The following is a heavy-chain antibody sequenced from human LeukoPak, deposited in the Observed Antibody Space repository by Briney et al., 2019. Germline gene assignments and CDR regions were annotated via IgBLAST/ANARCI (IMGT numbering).Heavy chain of an antibody. CDR2: MSPNSDNR. V-gene: IGHV1-8*01. J-gene: IGHJ3*02. Sequence: GASVKVSYKASGYTFTSYDINWVRQATGQGLEWMAWMSPNSDNRGYEQKFQGRVTMTMDTSISTAYMELSSLRSEDTAVYYCAAIMVVTAGVAFNIWGQGTMVTVSS. D-gene: IGHD2-21*02. CDR1: GYTFTSYD. CDR3: AAIMVVTAGVAFNI.